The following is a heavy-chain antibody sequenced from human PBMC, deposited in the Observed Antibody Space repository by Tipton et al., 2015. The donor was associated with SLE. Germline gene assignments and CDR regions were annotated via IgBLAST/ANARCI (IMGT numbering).Heavy chain of an antibody. Sequence: SLRLSCAASGFTFRDSYMSWVRQAPGKGLEWVSVIYTGDSTYYADSVKGRFTISRDNSKNTLYLQMKSLRAEDTAVYYCARDTRYDILTGPIYYYYGMDVWGQGTTVTVSS. CDR1: GFTFRDSY. D-gene: IGHD3-9*01. CDR3: ARDTRYDILTGPIYYYYGMDV. J-gene: IGHJ6*02. V-gene: IGHV3-66*02. CDR2: IYTGDST.